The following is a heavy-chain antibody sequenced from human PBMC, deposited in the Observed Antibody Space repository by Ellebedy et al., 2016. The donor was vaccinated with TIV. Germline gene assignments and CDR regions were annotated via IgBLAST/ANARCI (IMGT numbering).Heavy chain of an antibody. Sequence: AASVTVSCKASGYTFTRYDINWVRQPTGQGLEWMGWMNPNSGNTCYAQKFQGRVTITRNTSISTAYMEMSSLRSEDTAVYYCARARGSSHRFDPWGQGTLVTVSS. CDR1: GYTFTRYD. J-gene: IGHJ5*02. CDR3: ARARGSSHRFDP. D-gene: IGHD6-13*01. V-gene: IGHV1-8*03. CDR2: MNPNSGNT.